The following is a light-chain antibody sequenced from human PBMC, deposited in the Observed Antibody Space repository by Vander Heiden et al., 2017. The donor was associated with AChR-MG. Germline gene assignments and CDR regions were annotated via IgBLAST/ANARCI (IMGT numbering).Light chain of an antibody. CDR3: SSYASGKNGV. J-gene: IGLJ1*01. V-gene: IGLV2-8*01. Sequence: QSALTQPPSASGPPGQSVTTPCTGTSGDIGNYNYVSWYQKHPGKAPNLMIYEVNKRPSGVPDRFSGSKSGNTASLTVSGLQADDEADYYCSSYASGKNGVLGTGTWVTVL. CDR1: SGDIGNYNY. CDR2: EVN.